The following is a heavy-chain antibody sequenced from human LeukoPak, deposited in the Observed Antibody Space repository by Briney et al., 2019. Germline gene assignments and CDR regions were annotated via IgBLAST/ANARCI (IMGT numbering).Heavy chain of an antibody. CDR1: GFTFSSYS. CDR2: ISSSSSYI. D-gene: IGHD3-10*01. CDR3: ARDSRYGSGSYCNH. V-gene: IGHV3-21*01. J-gene: IGHJ5*02. Sequence: GGSLRLSCAASGFTFSSYSMNWVRQAPGKGLEWVSSISSSSSYIYYADSVKGRFTISRDNAKNSLYLQMNNLRAEDTAVYYCARDSRYGSGSYCNHWGQGTLVTVSS.